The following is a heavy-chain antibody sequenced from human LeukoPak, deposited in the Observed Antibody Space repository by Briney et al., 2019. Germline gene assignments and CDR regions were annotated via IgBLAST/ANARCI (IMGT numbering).Heavy chain of an antibody. V-gene: IGHV3-69-1*01. Sequence: GGSLRLSCVVSGFTFSDHYMEWVRQAPGKGLEWVSSFGTRSTSIYHAGSVKGRFAISRDNAKNSLYLQMNSLRAEDTAVYYCAREVSEGFDFWGQGTLVTVSS. D-gene: IGHD3-22*01. J-gene: IGHJ4*02. CDR1: GFTFSDHY. CDR2: FGTRSTSI. CDR3: AREVSEGFDF.